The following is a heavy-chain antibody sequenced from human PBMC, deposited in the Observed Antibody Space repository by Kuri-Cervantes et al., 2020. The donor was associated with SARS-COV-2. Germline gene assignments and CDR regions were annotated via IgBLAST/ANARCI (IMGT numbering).Heavy chain of an antibody. J-gene: IGHJ5*02. V-gene: IGHV3-9*01. CDR1: GFTFDDYA. Sequence: SLKISCAASGFTFDDYAMHWVRQAPGKGLEWVSGISWNSGSIGYADSVKGRFTISRDNAKNSLYLQMNSLRAEDTALYYCAKADCSSTSCDNWFDPWGQGTLVTVSS. CDR3: AKADCSSTSCDNWFDP. D-gene: IGHD2-2*01. CDR2: ISWNSGSI.